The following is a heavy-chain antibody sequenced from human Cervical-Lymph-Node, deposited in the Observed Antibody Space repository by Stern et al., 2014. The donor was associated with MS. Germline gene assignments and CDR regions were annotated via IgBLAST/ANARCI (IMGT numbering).Heavy chain of an antibody. J-gene: IGHJ4*02. CDR3: ARCTSTSFPFFDY. V-gene: IGHV1-3*01. Sequence: QVQLVQSGSEVRKPGASVKVSCSASGYSFSSHAVHWVRQAPGQRLEWLGWINGGQGDTKYSHKFRGRVTITRDTSASTAYLELSSLTSEDTAVYSCARCTSTSFPFFDYWGQGTLVTVSS. CDR2: INGGQGDT. CDR1: GYSFSSHA. D-gene: IGHD2-2*01.